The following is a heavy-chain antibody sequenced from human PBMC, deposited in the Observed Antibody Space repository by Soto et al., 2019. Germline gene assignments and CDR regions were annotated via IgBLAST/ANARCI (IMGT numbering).Heavy chain of an antibody. V-gene: IGHV1-3*01. J-gene: IGHJ4*02. CDR1: GYSFSFYG. Sequence: ASVKVSCKASGYSFSFYGINWVRQAPGQRLEWMGWINAGNGNTKFSQKFQGRVTITRDTSASTAYMELRGLRSEDTAVYYCAILGTYYFDNSDNYFDFWGQGTLVTVSS. CDR2: INAGNGNT. D-gene: IGHD3-22*01. CDR3: AILGTYYFDNSDNYFDF.